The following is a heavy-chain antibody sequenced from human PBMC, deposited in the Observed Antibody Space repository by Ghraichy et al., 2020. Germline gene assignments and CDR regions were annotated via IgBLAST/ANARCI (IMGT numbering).Heavy chain of an antibody. CDR1: GYTFTDYY. V-gene: IGHV1-2*02. J-gene: IGHJ4*02. Sequence: ASVKVSCKASGYTFTDYYIHWVRQAPGQGLEWMGWVNGKSGGTNYADKFQGRLTMTRDTSISTADMELTGLTSDDTGLYFCARVLSSSDDFEYWGQGTLVTVSS. CDR2: VNGKSGGT. CDR3: ARVLSSSDDFEY. D-gene: IGHD3-22*01.